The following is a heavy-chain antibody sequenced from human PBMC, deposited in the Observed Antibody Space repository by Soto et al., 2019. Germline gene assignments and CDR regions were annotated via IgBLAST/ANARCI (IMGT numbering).Heavy chain of an antibody. V-gene: IGHV3-53*01. CDR3: ARAREPEYSSSISFDY. CDR1: GFTVSRTQ. Sequence: GGSLRLSCAVSGFTVSRTQMSWVRQAPGKGLQWVSGIYSAGSTYYANAVKGRFTITRDIAENKIFLELNGLTVDDKSVYYCARAREPEYSSSISFDYWGRGTVVTVSS. D-gene: IGHD6-6*01. CDR2: IYSAGST. J-gene: IGHJ4*01.